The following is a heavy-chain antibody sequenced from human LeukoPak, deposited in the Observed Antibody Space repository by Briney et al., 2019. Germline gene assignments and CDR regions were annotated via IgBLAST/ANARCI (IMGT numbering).Heavy chain of an antibody. D-gene: IGHD6-19*01. CDR3: ARDRRFSSGWYWDFDY. J-gene: IGHJ4*02. CDR2: INPNSGGT. Sequence: ASVKVSCKASGYTFTCYYMHWVRQAPGQGLEWMGWINPNSGGTNYAQKFQGRVTMTRDTSISTAYMELSRLRSDDTAVYYCARDRRFSSGWYWDFDYWGQGTLVTVSS. CDR1: GYTFTCYY. V-gene: IGHV1-2*02.